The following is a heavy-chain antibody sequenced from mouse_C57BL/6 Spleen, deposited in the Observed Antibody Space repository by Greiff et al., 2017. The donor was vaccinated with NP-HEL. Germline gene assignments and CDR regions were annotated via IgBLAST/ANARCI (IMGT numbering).Heavy chain of an antibody. D-gene: IGHD2-3*01. CDR3: ATSRSMVTTGAMDY. CDR2: INPNNGGT. V-gene: IGHV1-18*01. J-gene: IGHJ4*01. Sequence: VQLQQSGPELVKPGASVKIPCKASGYTFTDYNMDWVKQSHGKSLEWIGDINPNNGGTIYNQKFKGKATLTVDKSSSTAYMELRSLTSEDTAVYYCATSRSMVTTGAMDYWGQGTSVTVSS. CDR1: GYTFTDYN.